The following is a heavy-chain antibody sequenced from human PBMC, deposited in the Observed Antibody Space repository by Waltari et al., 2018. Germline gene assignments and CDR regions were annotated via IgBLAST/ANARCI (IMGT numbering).Heavy chain of an antibody. V-gene: IGHV3-30*02. Sequence: QVQLVESGGGVVQPGGSLRLSCAASGFTFSSYGMHWVRQAPGKGLEWVAVIRYDGSNKYYADCVKGRFTISRDNSKNTLYLQMNSLRAEDTAVYYCAKDISSSSQEDYYYGMDVWGQGTTVTVSS. CDR2: IRYDGSNK. CDR3: AKDISSSSQEDYYYGMDV. CDR1: GFTFSSYG. D-gene: IGHD6-6*01. J-gene: IGHJ6*02.